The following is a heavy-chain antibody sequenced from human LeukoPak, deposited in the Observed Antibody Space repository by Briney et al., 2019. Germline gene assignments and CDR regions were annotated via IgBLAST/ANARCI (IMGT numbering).Heavy chain of an antibody. CDR1: GFTFDDYA. CDR3: AKDMVHDYGDYVTFDY. CDR2: ISWNSGSI. J-gene: IGHJ4*02. V-gene: IGHV3-9*01. D-gene: IGHD4-17*01. Sequence: GRSLRLSCAASGFTFDDYAMHWARQAPGKGLEWVSGISWNSGSIGYADSVKGRFTISRDNAKNSLYLQMNSLRAEDTALYYCAKDMVHDYGDYVTFDYWGQGTLVTVSS.